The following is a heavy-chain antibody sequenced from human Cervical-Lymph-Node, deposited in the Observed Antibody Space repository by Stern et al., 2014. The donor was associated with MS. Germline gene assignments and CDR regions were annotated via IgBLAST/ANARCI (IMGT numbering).Heavy chain of an antibody. Sequence: EVQLVESGGDLVQPGGSLRLSCTASGFTFSRYSMNWVRQAPGKGLEGVSYISSTSSTIYYADSVKGRFTISRDNAKNSLYLHMNSLRDEDTAVYYCARVEVPGPYDYWGQGTLVTVSS. CDR3: ARVEVPGPYDY. CDR2: ISSTSSTI. CDR1: GFTFSRYS. D-gene: IGHD1-7*01. J-gene: IGHJ4*02. V-gene: IGHV3-48*02.